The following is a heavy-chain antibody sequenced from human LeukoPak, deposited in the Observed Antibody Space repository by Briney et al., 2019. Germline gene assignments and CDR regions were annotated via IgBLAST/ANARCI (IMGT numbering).Heavy chain of an antibody. CDR1: GGSISNYY. J-gene: IGHJ5*02. Sequence: PSETLSLTCTVSGGSISNYYWSWIRQPPGKGLEWIGYIYYSGSTNYNPSLKSRVTISVDTSKNKFSLKLNSVTAADTAVYYCARTTEDCSSTSCYQYWFDPWGQGTLVTVSS. V-gene: IGHV4-59*01. D-gene: IGHD2-2*01. CDR2: IYYSGST. CDR3: ARTTEDCSSTSCYQYWFDP.